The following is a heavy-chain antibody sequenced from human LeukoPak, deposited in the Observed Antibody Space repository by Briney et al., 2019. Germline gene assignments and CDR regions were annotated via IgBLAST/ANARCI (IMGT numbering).Heavy chain of an antibody. CDR1: GITFSSYS. D-gene: IGHD4-17*01. CDR2: ISTSCSHI. CDR3: ARRYGDYVGSFEY. V-gene: IGHV3-21*01. J-gene: IGHJ4*02. Sequence: GGCLRLSCAASGITFSSYSMNWVRQAPGKGLEWVSFISTSCSHIYYADSVKGRFTISRDNAKNSLYLQMNSLRAEDTAVYYCARRYGDYVGSFEYWGQGTQVTVSA.